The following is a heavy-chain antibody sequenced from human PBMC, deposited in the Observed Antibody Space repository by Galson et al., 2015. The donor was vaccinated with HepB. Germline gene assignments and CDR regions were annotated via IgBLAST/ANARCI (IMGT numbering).Heavy chain of an antibody. J-gene: IGHJ5*02. Sequence: ETLSLTCTVSGGSISSYYWSWIRQPPGKGLEWIGYIYYSGSTNYNPSLKSRVTISVDTSKNQFSLKLSSVTAADTAVYYCARMREGAYYDVRVKTAFDPWGQGTLVTVSS. V-gene: IGHV4-59*01. CDR2: IYYSGST. CDR1: GGSISSYY. D-gene: IGHD3-22*01. CDR3: ARMREGAYYDVRVKTAFDP.